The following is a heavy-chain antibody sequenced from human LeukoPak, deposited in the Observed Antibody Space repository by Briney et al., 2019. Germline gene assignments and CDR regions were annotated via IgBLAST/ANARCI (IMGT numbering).Heavy chain of an antibody. CDR1: GGSISSYY. D-gene: IGHD2-15*01. CDR3: ARLAATPNKINLDY. CDR2: IYYSGST. J-gene: IGHJ4*02. Sequence: SETLSLTCTVSGGSISSYYWSWIRQPPGKGLEWIGYIYYSGSTNYNPSLKSRVTISVDTSKNQFSLKLSSVTAADTAVYYCARLAATPNKINLDYWGQGTLVTVSS. V-gene: IGHV4-59*01.